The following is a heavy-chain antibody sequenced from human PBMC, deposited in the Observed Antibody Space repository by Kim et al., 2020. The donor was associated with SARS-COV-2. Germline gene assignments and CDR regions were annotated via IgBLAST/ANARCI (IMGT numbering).Heavy chain of an antibody. J-gene: IGHJ5*02. CDR3: ARGGTIPSTGPRRRLRYDP. CDR1: GGSFSGYY. Sequence: SETLSLTCAVYGGSFSGYYWSWIRQPPGKGLEWIGEINHSGSTNYNPSLKSRVTISVDTSKNQFSLKLSSVTAADTAVYYCARGGTIPSTGPRRRLRYDPWGQGTLVTVSS. D-gene: IGHD3-9*01. V-gene: IGHV4-34*01. CDR2: INHSGST.